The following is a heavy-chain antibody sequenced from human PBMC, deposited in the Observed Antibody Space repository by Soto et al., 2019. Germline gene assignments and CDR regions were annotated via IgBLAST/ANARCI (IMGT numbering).Heavy chain of an antibody. CDR3: AKDNRIAPDLYYYGMDV. D-gene: IGHD6-13*01. CDR2: ISYDGSNK. V-gene: IGHV3-30*18. CDR1: GFTFSSYG. J-gene: IGHJ6*02. Sequence: GGSLRLSCAASGFTFSSYGMHWVRQAPGKGLEWVAVISYDGSNKYYADSVKGRFTISRDNSKNTLYLQMNSLRAEDTAVYYCAKDNRIAPDLYYYGMDVWGQGTTVIVSS.